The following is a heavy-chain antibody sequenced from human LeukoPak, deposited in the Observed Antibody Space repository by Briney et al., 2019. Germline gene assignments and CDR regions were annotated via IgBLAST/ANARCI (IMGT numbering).Heavy chain of an antibody. Sequence: GGSLRLSCAASGFTFSSSAMSWVRQAPGKGLEWVSSISSSSSYIYYADSVKGRFTISRDNAKNSLYLQMNSLRAEDTAVYYCARDFWSGYSEDGYWGQGTLVTVSS. CDR1: GFTFSSSA. D-gene: IGHD3-3*01. J-gene: IGHJ4*02. CDR3: ARDFWSGYSEDGY. CDR2: ISSSSSYI. V-gene: IGHV3-21*01.